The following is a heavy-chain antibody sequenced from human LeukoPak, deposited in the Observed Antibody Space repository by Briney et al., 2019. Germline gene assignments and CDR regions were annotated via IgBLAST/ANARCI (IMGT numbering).Heavy chain of an antibody. Sequence: PSETLSLTCTVSGGSISSYYWNCIRQPPGKGLEWIGYIYYSGSTNNNPSLKSRVTISVDTSKNQFSLKLSSVTAADTAVYYCARSSGHYWAFDYWGQGTLVTVSS. CDR3: ARSSGHYWAFDY. V-gene: IGHV4-59*01. D-gene: IGHD3-22*01. CDR1: GGSISSYY. J-gene: IGHJ4*02. CDR2: IYYSGST.